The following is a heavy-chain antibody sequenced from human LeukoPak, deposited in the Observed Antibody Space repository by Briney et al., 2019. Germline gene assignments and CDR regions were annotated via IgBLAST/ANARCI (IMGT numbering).Heavy chain of an antibody. D-gene: IGHD5/OR15-5a*01. CDR3: ARDRRRSFDY. CDR2: INSDGSST. V-gene: IGHV3-74*01. J-gene: IGHJ4*02. CDR1: GFTFSSYW. Sequence: GGSLRLSCAASGFTFSSYWMHWVRQAPGKGLAWVSRINSDGSSTSYADSVKGRFTISRDNAKNTLYLQMNSLRAEDTAVYYCARDRRRSFDYWGQGTLVTVSS.